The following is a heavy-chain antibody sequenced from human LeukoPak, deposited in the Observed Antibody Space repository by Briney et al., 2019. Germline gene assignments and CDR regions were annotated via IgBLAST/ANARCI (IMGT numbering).Heavy chain of an antibody. CDR2: IYYSGST. CDR1: GGSISSSSYY. J-gene: IGHJ3*02. Sequence: SETLSLTCTVSGGSISSSSYYWGWIRQPPGKGLEWIGSIYYSGSTYYNPSLKSRVTISVDTSKNQSSLKLSSVTAADTAVYYCAREENCGGDCYSGNDAFDIWGQGTMVTVSS. CDR3: AREENCGGDCYSGNDAFDI. V-gene: IGHV4-39*07. D-gene: IGHD2-21*02.